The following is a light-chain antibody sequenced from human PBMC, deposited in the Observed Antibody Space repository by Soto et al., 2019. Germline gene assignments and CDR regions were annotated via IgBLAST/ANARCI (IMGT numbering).Light chain of an antibody. Sequence: EIVLTQSPGTLSLSPGERATLSCRASQSFRSSYLAWYQQKPGQAPRLLIEGASSRATGIPDRFSGSGSGTDFTLTISRLEPEDFAVYYCQQYGSSPLTFGGGTKVEIK. V-gene: IGKV3-20*01. CDR2: GAS. CDR1: QSFRSSY. J-gene: IGKJ4*01. CDR3: QQYGSSPLT.